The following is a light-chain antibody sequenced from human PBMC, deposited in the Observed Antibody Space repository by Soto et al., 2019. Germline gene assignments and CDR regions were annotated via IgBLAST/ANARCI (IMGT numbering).Light chain of an antibody. Sequence: QSVLTQPRSVSGSPGQSVTISCTVTSSDVSAFNYVSWYQRLPGKAPKLLIYAVSERPSGVSDRFSGSKSGNTASLTISGLQVEDEADYYCCSYAGRYTWVFGGGTKLTVL. V-gene: IGLV2-11*01. CDR1: SSDVSAFNY. CDR2: AVS. J-gene: IGLJ3*02. CDR3: CSYAGRYTWV.